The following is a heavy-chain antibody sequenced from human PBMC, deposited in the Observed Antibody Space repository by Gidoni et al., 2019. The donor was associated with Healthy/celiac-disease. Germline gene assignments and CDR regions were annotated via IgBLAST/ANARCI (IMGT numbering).Heavy chain of an antibody. V-gene: IGHV4-39*07. D-gene: IGHD3-22*01. CDR1: GGSISSSSYY. CDR2: IYYRGSP. Sequence: QLQLQASGPGLVKPSETLSLTCTVSGGSISSSSYYWGGRRQPPGKGLEWIGSIYYRGSPYDNPSLKSRVTISLATSKNLFSLNLSAVTSADAAVYYCAIVVVILDNWFDPWGQGTLVTVSS. CDR3: AIVVVILDNWFDP. J-gene: IGHJ5*02.